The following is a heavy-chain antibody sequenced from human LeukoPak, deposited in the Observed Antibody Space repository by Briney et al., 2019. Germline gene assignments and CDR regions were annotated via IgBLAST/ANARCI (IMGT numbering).Heavy chain of an antibody. CDR1: RFTVSRNY. CDR2: IYIDGNT. J-gene: IGHJ4*02. V-gene: IGHV3-66*01. Sequence: GGSLRLSSAASRFTVSRNYMSWVRQAPGKGLEWVSVIYIDGNTYYADSVRGRFTISRDNSKNTVYLQMNSLRAEDTAVYYCATGRLRYKWDLDYWGQGTLVTVSS. CDR3: ATGRLRYKWDLDY. D-gene: IGHD1-26*01.